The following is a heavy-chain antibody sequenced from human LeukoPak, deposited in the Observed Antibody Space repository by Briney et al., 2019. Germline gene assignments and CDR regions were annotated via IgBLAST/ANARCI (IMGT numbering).Heavy chain of an antibody. CDR1: GFTFSSYS. Sequence: PGGSLRLSCAASGFTFSSYSMNWVRQAPGKGLEWVSSISSSGSYIYYADSVKDRFTISRDNAKNSLYLQMNSLRAEDTAVYYCASNIAVAATGYWGQGTLVTVSS. J-gene: IGHJ4*02. D-gene: IGHD6-19*01. CDR2: ISSSGSYI. V-gene: IGHV3-21*01. CDR3: ASNIAVAATGY.